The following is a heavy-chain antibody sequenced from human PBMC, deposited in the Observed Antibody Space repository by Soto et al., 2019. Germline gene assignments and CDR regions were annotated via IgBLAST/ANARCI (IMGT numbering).Heavy chain of an antibody. V-gene: IGHV3-23*01. CDR3: AKATSGSYLVDY. CDR2: ISGSGGRT. D-gene: IGHD1-26*01. CDR1: GFTFSSYA. J-gene: IGHJ4*02. Sequence: GSLRLSCAASGFTFSSYAMSWVRQAPGKGLEWVSTISGSGGRTYYADSVKGRFTISRDNTKNTLYLQMNSMRAEDTAVYYCAKATSGSYLVDYWGQGTLVTVSS.